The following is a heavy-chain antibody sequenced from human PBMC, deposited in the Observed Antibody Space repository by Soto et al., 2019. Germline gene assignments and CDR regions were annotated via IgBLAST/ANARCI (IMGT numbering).Heavy chain of an antibody. D-gene: IGHD3-3*01. CDR3: AKDPNPSITIFGVVIDY. Sequence: GGSLRLSCAASGFTFSSYAMSWVRQAPGKGLEWVSAISGSGGSTYYADSVKGRFTISRDNSKNTLYLQMNSLRAEDTAVYYCAKDPNPSITIFGVVIDYWGQGTLVTVSS. J-gene: IGHJ4*02. V-gene: IGHV3-23*01. CDR1: GFTFSSYA. CDR2: ISGSGGST.